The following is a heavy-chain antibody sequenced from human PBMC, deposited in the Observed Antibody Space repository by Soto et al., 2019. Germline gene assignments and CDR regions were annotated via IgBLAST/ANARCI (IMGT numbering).Heavy chain of an antibody. CDR1: GGSISSGGYY. D-gene: IGHD4-17*01. CDR3: ARLGDYVAGAAFDI. J-gene: IGHJ3*02. CDR2: IYYSGST. Sequence: SETLSLTCTVSGGSISSGGYYWSWIRQHPGKGLEWIGYIYYSGSTYYNPSLKSRVTISVDTSKNQFSLKLSSVTAADTAVYYCARLGDYVAGAAFDIWGQGTMVTVSS. V-gene: IGHV4-31*03.